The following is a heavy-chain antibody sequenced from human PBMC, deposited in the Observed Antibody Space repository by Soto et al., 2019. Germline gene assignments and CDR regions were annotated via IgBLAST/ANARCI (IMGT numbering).Heavy chain of an antibody. D-gene: IGHD5-18*01. V-gene: IGHV2-5*02. J-gene: IGHJ4*02. CDR1: GFSLSTSGVG. Sequence: SGPTLVNPTQTLTLTCTFSGFSLSTSGVGVGWIRQPPGKALEWLGIIYWDDDKRYSPSLRSRVTITKDTFKNQLVLTMTNMDPVDTATYYCAHLPWKQLWPRAPVVYWGQGTPVTVSS. CDR2: IYWDDDK. CDR3: AHLPWKQLWPRAPVVY.